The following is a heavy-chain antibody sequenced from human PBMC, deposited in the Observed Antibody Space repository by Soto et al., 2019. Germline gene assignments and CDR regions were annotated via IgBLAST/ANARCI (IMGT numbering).Heavy chain of an antibody. D-gene: IGHD3-22*01. CDR1: GYSISSGYY. CDR2: IYHSGRT. V-gene: IGHV4-38-2*02. Sequence: PSETLSLTCAVSGYSISSGYYWGWIRQPPGKGLEWIGSIYHSGRTYYNPSLKSRVTISVDTTKNQFSPKLSPVTAADTTVYYCARESKYYYDSSGYSHAFDIWGQGTMVTVSS. CDR3: ARESKYYYDSSGYSHAFDI. J-gene: IGHJ3*02.